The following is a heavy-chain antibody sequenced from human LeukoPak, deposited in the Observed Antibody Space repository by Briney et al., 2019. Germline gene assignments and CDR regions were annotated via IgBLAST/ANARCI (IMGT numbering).Heavy chain of an antibody. D-gene: IGHD1-26*01. CDR3: AREIAVKYSGSTNYYFDY. CDR1: GFTFGDYA. V-gene: IGHV3-49*03. Sequence: PGGSLRLSCTASGFTFGDYAMSWFRQAPGKGLEWVGFIRSKAYGGTTEYAASVKGRFTISRDDSKSIAYLQMNSLKTEDTAVYYCAREIAVKYSGSTNYYFDYWGQGTLVTVSS. J-gene: IGHJ4*02. CDR2: IRSKAYGGTT.